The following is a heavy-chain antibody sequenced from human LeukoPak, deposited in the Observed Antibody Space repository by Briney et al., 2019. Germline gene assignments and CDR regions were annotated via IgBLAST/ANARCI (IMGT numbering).Heavy chain of an antibody. V-gene: IGHV1-18*01. CDR3: ARVLEYGGPFDY. CDR2: ISAYNGNT. CDR1: GYTFTSYG. J-gene: IGHJ4*02. D-gene: IGHD5-12*01. Sequence: GASVRVSCKASGYTFTSYGISWVRQAPGQGLEWMGWISAYNGNTNYAQELQGRVTMTTDTSTSTAYMELRSLRSDDTAVYYCARVLEYGGPFDYWGQGTLVTVSS.